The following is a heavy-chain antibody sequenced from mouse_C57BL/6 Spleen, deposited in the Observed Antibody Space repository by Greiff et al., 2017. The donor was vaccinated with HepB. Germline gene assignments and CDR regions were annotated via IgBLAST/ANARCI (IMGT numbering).Heavy chain of an antibody. J-gene: IGHJ4*01. CDR2: INPSSGYT. V-gene: IGHV1-4*01. Sequence: QVQLQQSGAELARPGASVKMSCKASGYTFTSYTMHWVKQRPGQGLEWIGYINPSSGYTKYNQKFKDKATLTADKSSSTAYMQLSSLTSEDSAVYYCARSSYGNYDAMDYWGQGTSVTVSS. CDR1: GYTFTSYT. D-gene: IGHD2-1*01. CDR3: ARSSYGNYDAMDY.